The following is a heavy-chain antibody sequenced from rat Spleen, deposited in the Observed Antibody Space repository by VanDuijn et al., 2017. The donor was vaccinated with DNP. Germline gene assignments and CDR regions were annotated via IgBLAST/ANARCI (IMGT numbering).Heavy chain of an antibody. Sequence: EVQLVESGGGLVQPGRSLKLSCAASGFTFSNYDMAWVRQAPTKGLEWVASINTDGGTTYYPDSVKGRFTISRDNAENTVFLQMTSLRSEDTATYYCAKGGYPYYFDYWGQGVMVTVSS. CDR2: INTDGGTT. CDR3: AKGGYPYYFDY. J-gene: IGHJ2*01. D-gene: IGHD1-4*01. V-gene: IGHV5S13*01. CDR1: GFTFSNYD.